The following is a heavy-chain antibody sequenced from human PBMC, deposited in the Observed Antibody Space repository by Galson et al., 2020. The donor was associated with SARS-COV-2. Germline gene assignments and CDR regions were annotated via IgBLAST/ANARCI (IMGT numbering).Heavy chain of an antibody. D-gene: IGHD2-2*01. CDR2: ISSRSDNT. V-gene: IGHV3-23*01. J-gene: IGHJ4*02. CDR1: GFTFNMFA. CDR3: TKDQPVRYQFIKRPLGFFDY. Sequence: TGGSLRLSCAASGFTFNMFAMSWVRQAPGKGLEWVSTISSRSDNTYYADSVKGRFTISRDNSKNTLYLQMNSLRGGDTATYYCTKDQPVRYQFIKRPLGFFDYWGQGSLVTVSS.